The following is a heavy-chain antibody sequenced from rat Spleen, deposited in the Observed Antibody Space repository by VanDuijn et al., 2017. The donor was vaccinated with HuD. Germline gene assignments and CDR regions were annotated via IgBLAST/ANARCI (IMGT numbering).Heavy chain of an antibody. J-gene: IGHJ2*01. CDR1: GFTFKNYW. Sequence: EVQLVESGGGLVQPGGSLKLSCVASGFTFKNYWMNWIRQAPGKGLEWVASISNIGDTYYSDSVKGRFSISRDNAKSTLYLQMNSLRSEDTATYYCSPLPGYNLDHWGQGVMVTASS. D-gene: IGHD1-4*01. CDR3: SPLPGYNLDH. V-gene: IGHV5-31*01. CDR2: ISNIGDT.